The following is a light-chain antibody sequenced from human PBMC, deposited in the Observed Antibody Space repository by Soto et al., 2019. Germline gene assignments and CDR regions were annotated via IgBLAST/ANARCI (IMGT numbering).Light chain of an antibody. CDR2: DAS. CDR1: QSVGSY. J-gene: IGKJ1*01. CDR3: QQRYSWPLT. Sequence: EIVLTQSPATLSLSPGERATLSCRASQSVGSYLAWYQQKLGQAPRLLMYDASNRVTGIPARFSGSGSGTDFTLTISSLEPEDFALYYCQQRYSWPLTFGQGTKVEIK. V-gene: IGKV3-11*01.